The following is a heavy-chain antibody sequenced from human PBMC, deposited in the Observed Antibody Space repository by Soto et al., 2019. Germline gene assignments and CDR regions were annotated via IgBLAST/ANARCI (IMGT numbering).Heavy chain of an antibody. Sequence: EVQLVQSGAEVKKHGESLKISCKGSGYSFTNYWIGWVRQMPGKGLEWMGIIYPGNSDTRYNPSFQGQVTISADKSLSTAHLQWSSLKASDTAMYYCTRHEGVESSGYYSHWGQGTPVTVFS. CDR1: GYSFTNYW. V-gene: IGHV5-51*01. CDR3: TRHEGVESSGYYSH. D-gene: IGHD3-22*01. CDR2: IYPGNSDT. J-gene: IGHJ4*02.